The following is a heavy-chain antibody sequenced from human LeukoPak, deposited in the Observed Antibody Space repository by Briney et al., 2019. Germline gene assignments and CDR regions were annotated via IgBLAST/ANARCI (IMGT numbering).Heavy chain of an antibody. Sequence: ASVKVSCKASGYTFTSYDINWVRQATGQGLEWMGWMNPNSGNTGYAQKFQGRVTITRNTSISTAYMELSSLRSEDTAVYYCARVAARKYSSSWYGYYYYYMDVWGKGTTVTVSS. CDR2: MNPNSGNT. CDR3: ARVAARKYSSSWYGYYYYYMDV. D-gene: IGHD6-13*01. J-gene: IGHJ6*03. V-gene: IGHV1-8*03. CDR1: GYTFTSYD.